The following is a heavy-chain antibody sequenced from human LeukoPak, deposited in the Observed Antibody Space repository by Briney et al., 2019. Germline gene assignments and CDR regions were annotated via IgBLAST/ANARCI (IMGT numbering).Heavy chain of an antibody. CDR1: GGSISSYY. CDR2: IYYSGST. CDR3: ARHSTGSYYIDY. V-gene: IGHV4-59*08. Sequence: SETLSLTCTVSGGSISSYYWSWIRQPLGKGLEWIGYIYYSGSTNYNPSLKSRVTISVDTSKNQFSLKLSSVTAADTAVYYCARHSTGSYYIDYWGQGTLVTVSS. D-gene: IGHD3-10*01. J-gene: IGHJ4*02.